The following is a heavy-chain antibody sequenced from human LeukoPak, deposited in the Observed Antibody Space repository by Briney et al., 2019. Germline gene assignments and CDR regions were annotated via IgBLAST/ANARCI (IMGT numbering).Heavy chain of an antibody. CDR1: GGSFSGYY. D-gene: IGHD5-18*01. J-gene: IGHJ4*02. CDR2: INHSGST. V-gene: IGHV4-34*01. Sequence: SEALSLTCGVYGGSFSGYYWSWIRQPPGKGLEWIGEINHSGSTNYNPSLKSRVTISVDTSKNQFSLKLSSVTAADTAVYYCARRRGYSYGFGYWGQGTLVTVSS. CDR3: ARRRGYSYGFGY.